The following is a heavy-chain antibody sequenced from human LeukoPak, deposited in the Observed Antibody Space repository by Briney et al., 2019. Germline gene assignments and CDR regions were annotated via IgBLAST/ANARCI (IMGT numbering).Heavy chain of an antibody. J-gene: IGHJ4*02. D-gene: IGHD3-22*01. V-gene: IGHV1-69*04. Sequence: SVKVSCKASGGTFSSYAISWVRQAPGQGLEWLGRIIPIFGIANYAQKFQGRVTITADKSTSTAYMELSSLRSEDTAVYYCATDGGYYDSSGYYCFDYWGQGTLVTVSS. CDR1: GGTFSSYA. CDR3: ATDGGYYDSSGYYCFDY. CDR2: IIPIFGIA.